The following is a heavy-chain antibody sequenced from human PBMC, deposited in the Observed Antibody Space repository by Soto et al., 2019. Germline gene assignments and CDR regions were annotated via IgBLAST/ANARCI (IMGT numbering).Heavy chain of an antibody. V-gene: IGHV4-34*01. CDR2: THHRGNT. Sequence: QVQLQQWGAGLLKPSETLSLTCAVYGGSFSDFHWSWIRQPPGKGLEWIGETHHRGNTNYNPSLRSRVTMTVDTSQNQFSLKMTSVTAADTAVYYCARTHYSMDVWDKGTTVTVSS. CDR3: ARTHYSMDV. CDR1: GGSFSDFH. J-gene: IGHJ6*03.